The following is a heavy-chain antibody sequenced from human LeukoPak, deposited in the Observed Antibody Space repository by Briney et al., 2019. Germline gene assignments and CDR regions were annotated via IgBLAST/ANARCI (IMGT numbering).Heavy chain of an antibody. V-gene: IGHV3-74*03. Sequence: GGSLRLSCAASGFTFSSYSMNWVRQAPGKGLVWVSRIGSDGGSTTYADSVKGRFTISRDNAKNTLYLQMTSLRAEDTAVYYCARGGSGNFYYWGQGTLVTVSS. J-gene: IGHJ4*02. CDR2: IGSDGGST. CDR1: GFTFSSYS. D-gene: IGHD1-26*01. CDR3: ARGGSGNFYY.